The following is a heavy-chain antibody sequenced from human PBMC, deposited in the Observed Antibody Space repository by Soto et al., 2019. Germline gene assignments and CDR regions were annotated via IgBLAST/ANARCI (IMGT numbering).Heavy chain of an antibody. V-gene: IGHV3-30-3*01. CDR3: ANQIRYFDWFFPFDY. CDR1: GFTFSSYA. Sequence: PGGSLRLSCAASGFTFSSYAMNWVRQAPGKGLEWVAVISYDGSNKYYADSVKGRFTISRDNSKNTVYLQMSSLKTEDTAVYYCANQIRYFDWFFPFDYWGPGALVTLL. J-gene: IGHJ4*02. D-gene: IGHD3-9*01. CDR2: ISYDGSNK.